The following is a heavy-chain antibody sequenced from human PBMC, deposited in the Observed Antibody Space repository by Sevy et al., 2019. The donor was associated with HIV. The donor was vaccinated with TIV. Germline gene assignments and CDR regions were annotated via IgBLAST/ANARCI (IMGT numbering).Heavy chain of an antibody. D-gene: IGHD2-21*02. J-gene: IGHJ5*02. CDR1: GFTFSNYW. CDR3: AAGIVVTPYWFDP. CDR2: IKEDGSEN. Sequence: GGSLRLSCAASGFTFSNYWMSWVRQAPGKGLEWVANIKEDGSENYYVDSVKGRFTISRDNSKNSLYLQMNSLRAEDTAVYYCAAGIVVTPYWFDPWGQGTLVTVSS. V-gene: IGHV3-7*01.